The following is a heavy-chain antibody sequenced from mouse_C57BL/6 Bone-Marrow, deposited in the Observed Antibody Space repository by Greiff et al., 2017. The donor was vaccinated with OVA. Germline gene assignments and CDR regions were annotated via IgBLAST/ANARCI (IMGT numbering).Heavy chain of an antibody. CDR3: ARGTYYGSSSYYAMDY. CDR1: GFTFSDYG. V-gene: IGHV5-17*01. J-gene: IGHJ4*01. D-gene: IGHD1-1*01. CDR2: ISSGSSTI. Sequence: EVKLMESGGGLVKPGGSLKLSCAASGFTFSDYGMHWVRQAPEKGLEWVAYISSGSSTIYYADTVKGRFTISRDNAKNTLFLQMTSLRSEDTAMYYCARGTYYGSSSYYAMDYWGQGTSVTVSS.